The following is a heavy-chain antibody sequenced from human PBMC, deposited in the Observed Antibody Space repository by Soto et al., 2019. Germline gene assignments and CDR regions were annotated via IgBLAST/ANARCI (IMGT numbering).Heavy chain of an antibody. CDR1: GYSFTSYW. D-gene: IGHD2-21*01. CDR2: IDPSDSYT. Sequence: GESLKISCKGSGYSFTSYWISWVRQMPGKGLEWMGRIDPSDSYTNYSPSFQGHVTISADKSISTAYLQWSSLKASDTAMYYCARRDRNTRMGEGGESGMDVWGKGTTVTVSS. V-gene: IGHV5-10-1*01. CDR3: ARRDRNTRMGEGGESGMDV. J-gene: IGHJ6*04.